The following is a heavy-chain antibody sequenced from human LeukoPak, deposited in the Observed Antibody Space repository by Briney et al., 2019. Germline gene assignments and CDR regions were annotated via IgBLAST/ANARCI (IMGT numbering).Heavy chain of an antibody. Sequence: PGGTLRLSCVASGFTFSRHGMNWVRQAPGKGLEWVSGISPSGDIKYYVDSVKGRFTISRDNSKNTLYLQMNSLRAEDTAVYYCAKMRPIAAAGIKRGYFDYWGQGTLVTVSS. D-gene: IGHD6-13*01. J-gene: IGHJ4*02. CDR1: GFTFSRHG. CDR3: AKMRPIAAAGIKRGYFDY. CDR2: ISPSGDIK. V-gene: IGHV3-23*01.